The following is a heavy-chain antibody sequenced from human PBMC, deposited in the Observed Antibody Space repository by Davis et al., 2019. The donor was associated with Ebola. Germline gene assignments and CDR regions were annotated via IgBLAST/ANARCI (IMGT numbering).Heavy chain of an antibody. CDR3: ARVGRSGYSYGYGY. J-gene: IGHJ4*02. D-gene: IGHD5-18*01. V-gene: IGHV1-8*01. CDR1: GYTFTSYD. CDR2: MNPNSGNT. Sequence: ASVKVSCKASGYTFTSYDINWVRQATGQGLEWMGWMNPNSGNTGYAQKFQGRVTMTRDTSTSTVYMELSSLRSEDTAVYYCARVGRSGYSYGYGYWGQGTLVTVSS.